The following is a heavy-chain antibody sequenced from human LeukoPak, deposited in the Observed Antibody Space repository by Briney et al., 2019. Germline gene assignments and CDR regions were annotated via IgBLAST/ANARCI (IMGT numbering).Heavy chain of an antibody. D-gene: IGHD6-13*01. V-gene: IGHV1-2*02. CDR1: GYTFTGYY. J-gene: IGHJ4*02. CDR2: INPNSGGT. Sequence: ASAKVSCKASGYTFTGYYMHWARQAPGQGLEWMGWINPNSGGTNYAQKFQGRVTMTRDTSISTAYMELSRLRSDDTAVYYCARDLYSSSWYYFDYWGQGTLVTVSS. CDR3: ARDLYSSSWYYFDY.